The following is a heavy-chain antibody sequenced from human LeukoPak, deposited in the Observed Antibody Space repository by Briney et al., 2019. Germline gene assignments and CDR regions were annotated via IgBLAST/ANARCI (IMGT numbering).Heavy chain of an antibody. J-gene: IGHJ4*02. V-gene: IGHV3-48*01. D-gene: IGHD5-12*01. CDR1: GFTFSCYS. CDR3: ASGSRRFYY. Sequence: EPGGSRRLCCAATGFTFSCYSMNRVRKAPGKEREWVSYISSSSTNIYYAYSLKGRFTISRDHAKNSLCLQMNSLRAEDTAVYYCASGSRRFYYCGQGNLVTVSS. CDR2: ISSSSTNI.